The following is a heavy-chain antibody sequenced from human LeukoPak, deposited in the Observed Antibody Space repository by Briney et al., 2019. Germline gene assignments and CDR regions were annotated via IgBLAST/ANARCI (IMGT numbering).Heavy chain of an antibody. V-gene: IGHV4-59*01. J-gene: IGHJ6*03. CDR2: IYYSGST. Sequence: SETLPLTCTVSGGSISSYYWSWIRQPPGKGLEWIGYIYYSGSTNYNPSLKSRVTISVDTSKNQFSLKLSSVTAADTAVYYCARGNTGEYSSSSWGSYYYYYYMDVWGKGTTVTVSS. CDR1: GGSISSYY. D-gene: IGHD6-6*01. CDR3: ARGNTGEYSSSSWGSYYYYYYMDV.